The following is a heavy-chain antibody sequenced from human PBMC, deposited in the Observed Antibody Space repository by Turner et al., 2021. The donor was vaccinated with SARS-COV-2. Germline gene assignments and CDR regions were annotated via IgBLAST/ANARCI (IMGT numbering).Heavy chain of an antibody. V-gene: IGHV3-30*18. CDR2: MSFDGSNT. D-gene: IGHD1-7*01. J-gene: IGHJ4*02. CDR3: AKEGAENYYFDC. CDR1: GFTFSSFD. Sequence: QVQLVESGGGVVQPGRSLRLSCAASGFTFSSFDMHWVRQAPGKGLEWVAFMSFDGSNTNYTDSVKGRFTISRDSSKNTLYLQMASLRTEDTAVYYCAKEGAENYYFDCWGQGTLVTVSS.